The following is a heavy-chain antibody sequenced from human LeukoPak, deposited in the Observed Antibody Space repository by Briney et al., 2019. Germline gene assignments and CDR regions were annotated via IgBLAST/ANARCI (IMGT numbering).Heavy chain of an antibody. Sequence: GGSLRLSCAAYGFTFSSNWMHWVRQAPGKGLVWVARINEDGSTTNYADSVKGRSTIFRDNAKNTLYLQMNSLRAEDTAVYYCVRDLGGRSGHWGQGTLVTVSS. J-gene: IGHJ4*02. D-gene: IGHD1-26*01. CDR2: INEDGSTT. CDR3: VRDLGGRSGH. V-gene: IGHV3-74*01. CDR1: GFTFSSNW.